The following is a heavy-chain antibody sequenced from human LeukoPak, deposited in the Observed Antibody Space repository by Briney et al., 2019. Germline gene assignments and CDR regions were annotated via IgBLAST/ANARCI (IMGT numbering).Heavy chain of an antibody. V-gene: IGHV4-38-2*01. CDR3: ARATYYVWGSYLSVDY. Sequence: PSETLSLTCAVSGYSISSGYYWGWIRQAPGKGLEWIGNIYHSGSTYYNPSLKSRVTISVDTSKNQFSLKLNSVTAADTAVYYCARATYYVWGSYLSVDYWGQGSLVTVSS. CDR1: GYSISSGYY. J-gene: IGHJ4*02. CDR2: IYHSGST. D-gene: IGHD3-16*01.